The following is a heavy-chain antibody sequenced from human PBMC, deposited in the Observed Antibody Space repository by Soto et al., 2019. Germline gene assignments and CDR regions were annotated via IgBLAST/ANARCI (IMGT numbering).Heavy chain of an antibody. J-gene: IGHJ6*03. Sequence: SVKVSCKASGGTFSSYTISWVRQAPGQGLEWMGRIIPILGIANYAQKFQGRVTITADKSTSTAYMELSSLRSEDTAVYYCARDLAAAEGSRYYYYYMDVWGKGTTVTVSS. D-gene: IGHD6-13*01. CDR2: IIPILGIA. CDR3: ARDLAAAEGSRYYYYYMDV. CDR1: GGTFSSYT. V-gene: IGHV1-69*04.